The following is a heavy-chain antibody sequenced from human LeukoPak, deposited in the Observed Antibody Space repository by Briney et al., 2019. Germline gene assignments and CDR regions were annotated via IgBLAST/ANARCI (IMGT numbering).Heavy chain of an antibody. CDR1: GFTFSSYS. CDR3: ARVNTVGAAPDY. V-gene: IGHV3-7*04. D-gene: IGHD1-26*01. Sequence: GGSLRLSCAASGFTFSSYSMNWVRQAPGEGLEWVANINKDGSEKYYVDSVKGRFTISRDNAENSLYLQMNSLRAEDTALYYCARVNTVGAAPDYWGQGTLVTVSS. CDR2: INKDGSEK. J-gene: IGHJ4*02.